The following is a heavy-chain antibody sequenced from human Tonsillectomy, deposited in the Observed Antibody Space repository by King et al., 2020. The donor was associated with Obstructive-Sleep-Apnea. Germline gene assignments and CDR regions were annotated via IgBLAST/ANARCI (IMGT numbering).Heavy chain of an antibody. J-gene: IGHJ4*02. CDR1: GYSFTSYW. Sequence: QLVQSGAEVKKPGECLKISCKGSGYSFTSYWIGWVRPMPGKGLEWMGIIYPGDSDTRYSPSFQGQVSISADKSISTAYLQWRSLKAPDTDMYYSARPSMVRGVPKSFDYWGQGTLVTVSS. V-gene: IGHV5-51*01. D-gene: IGHD3-10*01. CDR3: ARPSMVRGVPKSFDY. CDR2: IYPGDSDT.